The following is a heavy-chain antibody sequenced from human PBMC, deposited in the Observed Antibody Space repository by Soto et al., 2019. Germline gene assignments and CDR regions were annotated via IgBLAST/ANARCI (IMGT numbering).Heavy chain of an antibody. D-gene: IGHD3-16*01. Sequence: SETLSLTCTVSGGSISSYYWSWIRQPTGKGLEWIGYIYYSGSTNYNPSLKSRVTISVDTSKNQFSLKLSSVTAADTAVYYCARLDDYVWGSRRNYYFDYWGQGTLVTVSS. V-gene: IGHV4-59*08. J-gene: IGHJ4*02. CDR3: ARLDDYVWGSRRNYYFDY. CDR2: IYYSGST. CDR1: GGSISSYY.